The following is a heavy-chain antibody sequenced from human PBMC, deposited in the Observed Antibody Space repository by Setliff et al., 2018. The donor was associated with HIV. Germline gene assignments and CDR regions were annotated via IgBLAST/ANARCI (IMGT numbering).Heavy chain of an antibody. CDR3: ARAGGGYCTNGVCFYPRAFYYYYMDV. V-gene: IGHV3-49*04. CDR1: GFTFDDYA. J-gene: IGHJ6*03. CDR2: IRSKPIGGTT. D-gene: IGHD2-8*01. Sequence: GGSLRLSCTASGFTFDDYALTWVRQAPGKGLEWVGFIRSKPIGGTTDYADSVKGRFTISRDNSKNTLYLQMGSLRPEDMAVYYCARAGGGYCTNGVCFYPRAFYYYYMDVWGKGTTVTVSS.